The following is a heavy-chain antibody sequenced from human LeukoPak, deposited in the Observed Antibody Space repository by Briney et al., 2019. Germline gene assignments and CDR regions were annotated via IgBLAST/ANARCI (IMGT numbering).Heavy chain of an antibody. CDR2: IHDSGST. D-gene: IGHD4-11*01. CDR3: ARRRIGDSTITIYNWFDP. Sequence: SETLSLTCTVSGGSISSYYWNWIRQPPGGGPEWIGFIHDSGSTNYNPSLKSRVTISVDTSKNQFSLKLRSVTAADTAVYYCARRRIGDSTITIYNWFDPWGQGTLVTVSS. CDR1: GGSISSYY. J-gene: IGHJ5*02. V-gene: IGHV4-59*08.